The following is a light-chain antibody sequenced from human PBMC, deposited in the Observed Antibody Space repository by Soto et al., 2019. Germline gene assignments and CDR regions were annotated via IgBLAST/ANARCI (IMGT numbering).Light chain of an antibody. CDR2: GAS. CDR3: QQYNNWPRT. Sequence: EVPMAQTPVTRSVSPGERATLXXRASQRVNIKLAWYQQKPGQAPRXLIYGASTRATGIPARFSGSGSGTEFTLTISSLQSEDFGVYYCQQYNNWPRTFGQGTKVDIK. J-gene: IGKJ1*01. V-gene: IGKV3-15*01. CDR1: QRVNIK.